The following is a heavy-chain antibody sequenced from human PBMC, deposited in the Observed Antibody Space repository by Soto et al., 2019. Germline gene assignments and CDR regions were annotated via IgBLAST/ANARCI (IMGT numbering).Heavy chain of an antibody. J-gene: IGHJ5*02. Sequence: GASVKVSCKASGGTFSSYAISWVRQAPGQGLEWMGGIIPIFGTANYAQKFQGRVTITADESTSTAYMELSSLRSEDTAVYYCARDRSQYYDSSGYDWFDPWGQGPLVTVSS. D-gene: IGHD3-22*01. CDR3: ARDRSQYYDSSGYDWFDP. CDR1: GGTFSSYA. V-gene: IGHV1-69*13. CDR2: IIPIFGTA.